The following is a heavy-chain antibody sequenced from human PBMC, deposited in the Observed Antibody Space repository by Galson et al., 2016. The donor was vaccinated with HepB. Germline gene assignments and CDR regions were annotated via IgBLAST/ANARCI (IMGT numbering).Heavy chain of an antibody. V-gene: IGHV1-3*01. CDR2: INGGNGDT. CDR3: ARTKPFYSLRFQTPPPLYFSYQMGV. D-gene: IGHD1-26*01. J-gene: IGHJ6*03. Sequence: SVKVSCKASGYSFAGCAIHWVRQAPGHGLEWMGWINGGNGDTKYSQKFQGRVAFTRDTFAGTAYMEVNNVRSEDTAVYYCARTKPFYSLRFQTPPPLYFSYQMGVWGQGTTVIVSS. CDR1: GYSFAGCA.